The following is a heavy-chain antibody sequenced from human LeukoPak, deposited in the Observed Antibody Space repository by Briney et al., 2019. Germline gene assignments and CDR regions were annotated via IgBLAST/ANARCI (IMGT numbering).Heavy chain of an antibody. CDR1: GGSISSYY. J-gene: IGHJ3*02. CDR2: IYTSGST. Sequence: SETLPLTCTVSGGSISSYYWSWIRQPAGKGLEWIGRIYTSGSTNYNPSLKSRVTMSVDTSKNQFSLKLSSVTAADTAVYYCARENYDFWSGYSDDAFDIWGQGTMVTVSS. V-gene: IGHV4-4*07. D-gene: IGHD3-3*01. CDR3: ARENYDFWSGYSDDAFDI.